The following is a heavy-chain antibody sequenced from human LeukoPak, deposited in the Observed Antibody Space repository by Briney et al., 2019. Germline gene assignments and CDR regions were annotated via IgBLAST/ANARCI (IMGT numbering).Heavy chain of an antibody. CDR2: ISYDGSNK. CDR1: GFTFSSYG. V-gene: IGHV3-30*18. J-gene: IGHJ4*02. CDR3: AKVPAILTGYGFDY. D-gene: IGHD3-9*01. Sequence: GGSLRLSCAASGFTFSSYGMHWVRQAPGKGLEWVAVISYDGSNKYYADSVKGRFTISRDNSKNTLYLQMNSLRAEVTAVYYCAKVPAILTGYGFDYWGQGTLVTVSS.